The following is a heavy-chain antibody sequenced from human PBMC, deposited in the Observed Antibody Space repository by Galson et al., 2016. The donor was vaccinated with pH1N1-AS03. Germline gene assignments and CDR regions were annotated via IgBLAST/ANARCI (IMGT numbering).Heavy chain of an antibody. V-gene: IGHV1-69*06. Sequence: SVKVSCKASGGTFSSYAVSWVRQAPGQGLEWMGGIIVMFETSSYAPKFEGRLTLTADKSTSTAYMELSSLTSEDTAVYYCATREEGGNYYYMDIWGKGTTVTVSS. CDR3: ATREEGGNYYYMDI. D-gene: IGHD3-16*01. CDR1: GGTFSSYA. J-gene: IGHJ6*03. CDR2: IIVMFETS.